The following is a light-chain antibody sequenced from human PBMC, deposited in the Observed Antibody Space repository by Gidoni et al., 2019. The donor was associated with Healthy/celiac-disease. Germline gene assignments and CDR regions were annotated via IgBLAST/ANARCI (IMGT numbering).Light chain of an antibody. Sequence: SYELTQPSSVSLSPGHTARITCSGDVLAKKYARWFQQKPGQAPVLVIYKDTERPSGIPERFSGSSSGTTVTLTISGAQVEDEADYYCYSAADNNEVVFGGGTKLTVL. V-gene: IGLV3-27*01. CDR2: KDT. J-gene: IGLJ2*01. CDR3: YSAADNNEVV. CDR1: VLAKKY.